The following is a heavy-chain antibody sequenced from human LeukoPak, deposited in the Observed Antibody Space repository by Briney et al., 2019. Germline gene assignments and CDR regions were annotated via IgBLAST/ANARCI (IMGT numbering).Heavy chain of an antibody. CDR2: INHSGNT. J-gene: IGHJ6*02. Sequence: SETLSLTCAVYGGSFSGYYWSWIRQPPGKGLEWIGEINHSGNTNYNPSLKSRVTISVDTSKNQFSLKLSSVTAADTAVYYCARSFSSSWPFAYYGMDVWGQGTTVTVSS. CDR3: ARSFSSSWPFAYYGMDV. D-gene: IGHD6-13*01. V-gene: IGHV4-34*01. CDR1: GGSFSGYY.